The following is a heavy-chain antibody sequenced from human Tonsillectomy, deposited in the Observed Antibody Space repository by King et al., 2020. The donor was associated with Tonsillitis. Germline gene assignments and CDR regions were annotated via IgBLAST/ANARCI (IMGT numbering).Heavy chain of an antibody. CDR1: GFNFNSNA. J-gene: IGHJ4*02. Sequence: VQLVESGGGLVQPGGSLRLSCAGSGFNFNSNAMVWVRQAPGKWLEWVSRIDRSGNTNYADSVKGRFTISRDNSRNTLYLQMNSLRAGDTAVYYCAKDQGYYWGQGTLVTVTS. CDR3: AKDQGYY. V-gene: IGHV3-23*04. CDR2: IDRSGNT.